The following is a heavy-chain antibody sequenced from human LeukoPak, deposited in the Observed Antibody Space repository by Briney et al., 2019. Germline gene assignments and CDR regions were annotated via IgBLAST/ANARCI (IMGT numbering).Heavy chain of an antibody. V-gene: IGHV3-20*01. Sequence: GGSLRLSCAASGFTFDDYGMSWVRQAPGKGLEWVSGINWNGGSTGYADSVKGRFTISRDNAKNSLYLQMNSLRAEDTALYHCARDPPGTTLDYDFWSGSQGKNYMDVWGKGTTVTVSS. D-gene: IGHD3-3*01. CDR3: ARDPPGTTLDYDFWSGSQGKNYMDV. J-gene: IGHJ6*03. CDR2: INWNGGST. CDR1: GFTFDDYG.